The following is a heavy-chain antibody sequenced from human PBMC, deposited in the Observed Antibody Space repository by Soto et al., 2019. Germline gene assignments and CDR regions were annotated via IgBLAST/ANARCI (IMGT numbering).Heavy chain of an antibody. CDR3: ATRNYDFWSGYSSYFDY. Sequence: QLQLQESGPGLVKPSETLSLTCTVSGGSISSSSYYWGWIRQPPGKGLEWIGSIYYSGSTYYNPSLKSRVTISVDTSKNQFSLKLSSVTAADTAVYYCATRNYDFWSGYSSYFDYWGQGTLVTVSS. J-gene: IGHJ4*02. CDR2: IYYSGST. V-gene: IGHV4-39*01. D-gene: IGHD3-3*01. CDR1: GGSISSSSYY.